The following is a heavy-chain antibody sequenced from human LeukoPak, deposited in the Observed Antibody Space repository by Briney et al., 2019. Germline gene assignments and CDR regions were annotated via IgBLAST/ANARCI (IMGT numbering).Heavy chain of an antibody. CDR2: IYHSGST. V-gene: IGHV4-30-2*01. D-gene: IGHD7-27*01. CDR3: ASAPWGFGLN. Sequence: SETLSLTCAVSGGSISSGGYSWSWIRQPPGKGLEWIGYIYHSGSTYYNPSLKSRVTISVDRSKNQFSLKLSSVTAADTAVYYCASAPWGFGLNWGQGTMVTVSS. CDR1: GGSISSGGYS. J-gene: IGHJ3*01.